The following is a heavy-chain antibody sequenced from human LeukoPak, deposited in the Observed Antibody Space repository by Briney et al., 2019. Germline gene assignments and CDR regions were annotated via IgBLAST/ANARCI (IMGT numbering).Heavy chain of an antibody. CDR3: ARDRHPQWELPSTPIDY. J-gene: IGHJ4*02. Sequence: PGGSLRLAWAASGLTFSSYAIHWVRQAPGKGLEWVAVISDDGSNKYYADSVKGRFTICRGHSKNTPYRQMNSLRAEDTAVYYCARDRHPQWELPSTPIDYWGQGTLVTVSS. V-gene: IGHV3-30-3*01. CDR1: GLTFSSYA. CDR2: ISDDGSNK. D-gene: IGHD1-26*01.